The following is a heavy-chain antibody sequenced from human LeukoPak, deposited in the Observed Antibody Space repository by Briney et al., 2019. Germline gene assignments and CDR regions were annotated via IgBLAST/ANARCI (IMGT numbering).Heavy chain of an antibody. D-gene: IGHD3-3*01. CDR2: IKSKTDGGTT. J-gene: IGHJ4*02. CDR1: GFTFSNAW. V-gene: IGHV3-15*01. CDR3: TTDKSPYDFWSVDY. Sequence: GGSLRLSCAASGFTFSNAWMSWVRQAPGKGLEWVGRIKSKTDGGTTDYAAPVKGRFTISRDDSKNTLYLQMNSLKTEDTAVYYCTTDKSPYDFWSVDYWGQGTLVTVSS.